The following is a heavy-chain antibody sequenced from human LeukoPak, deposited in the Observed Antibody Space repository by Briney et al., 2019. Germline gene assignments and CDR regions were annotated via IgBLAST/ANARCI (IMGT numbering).Heavy chain of an antibody. D-gene: IGHD1-26*01. CDR1: GGSITSSGFY. CDR2: IYYSGST. J-gene: IGHJ4*02. CDR3: ARQGSGNYLSPVNY. V-gene: IGHV4-39*01. Sequence: SETLSLTCTVSGGSITSSGFYGGWIRQPPGKGLEWIGYIYYSGSTNYNPSLKSRVTISVDTSKNQFSLKLSSVTAADTAVYYCARQGSGNYLSPVNYWGQGTLVTVSS.